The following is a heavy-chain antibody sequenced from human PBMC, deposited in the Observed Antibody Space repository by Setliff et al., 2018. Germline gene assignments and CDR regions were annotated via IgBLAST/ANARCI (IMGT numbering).Heavy chain of an antibody. CDR2: IMPIFGTI. V-gene: IGHV1-69*13. CDR3: AREEGYYYDSTDYYYYMDV. CDR1: GGTFSTYG. J-gene: IGHJ6*03. Sequence: SVKVSCKASGGTFSTYGIAWVRQAPGQGLEWVGGIMPIFGTINYAQKFQGRVTITADESTSTVYMELSSLRSDDTALYYCAREEGYYYDSTDYYYYMDVWGKGTTVTVSS. D-gene: IGHD3-22*01.